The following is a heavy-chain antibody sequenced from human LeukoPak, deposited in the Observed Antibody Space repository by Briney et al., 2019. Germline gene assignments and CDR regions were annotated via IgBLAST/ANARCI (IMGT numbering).Heavy chain of an antibody. CDR1: GFTFSSYG. Sequence: SGGSLRLSCAASGFTFSSYGMHWVRQAPGKGLEWVAVISYDGSNKYYADSVKGRFTISRDNSKNTLYLQMNSLRAEDTAVYYCAKFPEIRYFDWLLGDDAFDIWGQGTMVTVSS. CDR2: ISYDGSNK. V-gene: IGHV3-30*18. D-gene: IGHD3-9*01. CDR3: AKFPEIRYFDWLLGDDAFDI. J-gene: IGHJ3*02.